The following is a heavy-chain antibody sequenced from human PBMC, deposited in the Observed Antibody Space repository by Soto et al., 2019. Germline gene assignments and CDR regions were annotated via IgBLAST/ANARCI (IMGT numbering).Heavy chain of an antibody. CDR2: ISSSSSSYI. CDR1: GFTFSSYS. V-gene: IGHV3-21*01. CDR3: AREGILTGYSFDY. J-gene: IGHJ4*02. Sequence: PGGSLRLSCAASGFTFSSYSMNWVRQAPGKGLEWVSSISSSSSSYIYYADSVKGRFTISRDNAKNSLYLQMNSLRAEDTAVYYCAREGILTGYSFDYWGQGTLVTVSS. D-gene: IGHD3-9*01.